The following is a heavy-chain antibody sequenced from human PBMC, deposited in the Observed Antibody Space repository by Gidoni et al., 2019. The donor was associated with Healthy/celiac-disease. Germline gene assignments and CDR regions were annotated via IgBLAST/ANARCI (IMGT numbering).Heavy chain of an antibody. CDR3: ARWGVGATPAAFDY. D-gene: IGHD1-26*01. CDR1: GFTFSSSS. V-gene: IGHV3-21*01. Sequence: EVQLVESGGGLVHPGGSLRLSSAASGFTFSSSSMNWVRQAPGKGLEWVSSISSSSSYIYYANSVKGRFTISRDNAKNSLYLQMNSLGAEDTAVYYCARWGVGATPAAFDYWGQGTLVTVSS. CDR2: ISSSSSYI. J-gene: IGHJ4*02.